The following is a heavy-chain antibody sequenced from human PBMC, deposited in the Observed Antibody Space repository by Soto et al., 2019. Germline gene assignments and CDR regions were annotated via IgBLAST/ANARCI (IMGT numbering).Heavy chain of an antibody. Sequence: GASVKVSCKSSGYTFTSYYMHWVRQAPGQGLEWMGIINPSGGSTSYAQKFQGRVTMTRDTSTSTVYMELSSLRSEDTAVYYCATYYYDSSGYPHPHDAFDIWGQGTMVTVS. CDR1: GYTFTSYY. V-gene: IGHV1-46*03. J-gene: IGHJ3*02. CDR2: INPSGGST. D-gene: IGHD3-22*01. CDR3: ATYYYDSSGYPHPHDAFDI.